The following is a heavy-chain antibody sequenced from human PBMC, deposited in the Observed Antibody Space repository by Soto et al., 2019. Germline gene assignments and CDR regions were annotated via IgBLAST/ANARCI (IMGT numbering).Heavy chain of an antibody. V-gene: IGHV3-7*01. D-gene: IGHD2-8*01. J-gene: IGHJ5*02. Sequence: EVQVVESGGGLVQPGGSLRLSCAASGSTFSSHWMTWVRQVPGKGLEWVANINQDGSDQYYVDSVKGRFTISRDNAKNSLCLHMNSLRVEDTAVYYCATSMRHTLNPWGQGTLVTVSS. CDR3: ATSMRHTLNP. CDR2: INQDGSDQ. CDR1: GSTFSSHW.